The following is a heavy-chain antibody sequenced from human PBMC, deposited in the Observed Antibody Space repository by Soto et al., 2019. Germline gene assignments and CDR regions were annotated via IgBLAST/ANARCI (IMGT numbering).Heavy chain of an antibody. D-gene: IGHD3-10*01. V-gene: IGHV3-21*01. J-gene: IGHJ5*02. CDR2: ISSSSSYI. CDR3: ARGHIGPFGAYKWFDP. Sequence: GGSLRLSCAASGFTFSSYSMNWVRQAPGKGLEWVSSISSSSSYIYYADSVKGRFTISRDNAKNSLYLQMNSLRAEDTAVYYCARGHIGPFGAYKWFDPWGQGTLVTVSS. CDR1: GFTFSSYS.